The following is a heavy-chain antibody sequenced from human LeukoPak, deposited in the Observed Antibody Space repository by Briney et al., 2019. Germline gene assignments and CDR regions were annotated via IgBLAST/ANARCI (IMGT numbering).Heavy chain of an antibody. CDR1: GYSISSGYY. J-gene: IGHJ4*02. D-gene: IGHD3-3*01. CDR3: GSQREWSLTEYHFDY. V-gene: IGHV4-38-2*02. Sequence: PSETLSLTCTVSGYSISSGYYCGWIRQPPGKGLEWIGSVYHSGSTYCNPSLKSRVTISTDKSKNQFSLKLTSVTAADTAVYYCGSQREWSLTEYHFDYWGQGTLVTVSS. CDR2: VYHSGST.